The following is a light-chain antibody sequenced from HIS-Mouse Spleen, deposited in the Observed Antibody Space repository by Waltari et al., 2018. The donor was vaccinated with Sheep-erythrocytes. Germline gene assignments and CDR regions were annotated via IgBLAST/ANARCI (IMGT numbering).Light chain of an antibody. Sequence: QSALTQPASVSGSPGQSITISCTGTSSAVGGYNYVSAYQQHPGKAPKLMIYEVSNRPSGLSNRFSGSKSGNTASLTISGLQPEDEADYYCCSYTSSSTWVFGGGTKLTVL. CDR2: EVS. V-gene: IGLV2-14*01. CDR3: CSYTSSSTWV. CDR1: SSAVGGYNY. J-gene: IGLJ3*02.